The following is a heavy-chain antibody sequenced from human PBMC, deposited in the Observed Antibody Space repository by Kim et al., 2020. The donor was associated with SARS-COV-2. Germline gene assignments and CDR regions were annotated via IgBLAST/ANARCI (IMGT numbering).Heavy chain of an antibody. CDR2: IWYDGSNK. V-gene: IGHV3-33*01. CDR1: EFNFNNYG. Sequence: GGSLRLSCAASEFNFNNYGMHWVRQTPDKGLEWVAGIWYDGSNKNYADSVKGRFTISRDNSKNTLYLQMNSLRAEDTAVYYCATARNNYDISGFCTLDYWGQGTLVSVSS. J-gene: IGHJ4*02. D-gene: IGHD3-22*01. CDR3: ATARNNYDISGFCTLDY.